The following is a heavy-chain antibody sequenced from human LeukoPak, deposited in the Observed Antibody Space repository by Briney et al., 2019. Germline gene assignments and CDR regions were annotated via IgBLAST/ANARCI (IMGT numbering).Heavy chain of an antibody. Sequence: GGSLRLSCAASGFTVSSNHMSWVRQAPGKGLEWVSVIYSGGSTYYADSVKGRFTISRDNSKNTLYLQMNSLRAEDTAVYYCAREPYGSGNAYFDYWGQGTLVTVSS. J-gene: IGHJ4*02. D-gene: IGHD3-10*01. CDR1: GFTVSSNH. CDR2: IYSGGST. V-gene: IGHV3-66*01. CDR3: AREPYGSGNAYFDY.